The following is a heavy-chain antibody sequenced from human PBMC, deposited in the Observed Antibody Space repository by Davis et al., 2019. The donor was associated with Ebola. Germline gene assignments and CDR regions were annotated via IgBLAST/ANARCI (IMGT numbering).Heavy chain of an antibody. CDR2: ISGDGGST. CDR3: AKAVGRYYYYGMDV. Sequence: GESLKISCAASGFTFDDYAMHWVRQAPGKGLEWVSLISGDGGSTYYADSVKGRFTISRDNSKNSLYLQMNSLRTEDTALYYCAKAVGRYYYYGMDVWGQGTTVTVSS. CDR1: GFTFDDYA. V-gene: IGHV3-43*02. J-gene: IGHJ6*02.